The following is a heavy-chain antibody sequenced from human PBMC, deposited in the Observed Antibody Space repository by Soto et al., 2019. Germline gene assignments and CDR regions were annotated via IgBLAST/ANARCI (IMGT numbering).Heavy chain of an antibody. J-gene: IGHJ4*02. D-gene: IGHD5-18*01. CDR1: RFTFSSYA. CDR3: ATDTAMDDENNGTDY. Sequence: QVQLVESGGGVVQPGRSLRLSCAASRFTFSSYAMHWVRQAPGKGLEWVAVISYDGSNKYYADSVKGRFTISRDNSKNTLYLQMNSLRAEDTAVYYCATDTAMDDENNGTDYWGQGTLVTVSS. V-gene: IGHV3-30-3*01. CDR2: ISYDGSNK.